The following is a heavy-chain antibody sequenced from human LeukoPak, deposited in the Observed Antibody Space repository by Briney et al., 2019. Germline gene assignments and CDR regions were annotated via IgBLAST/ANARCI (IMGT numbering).Heavy chain of an antibody. CDR2: IDPEDGKT. J-gene: IGHJ4*02. V-gene: IGHV1-69-2*01. D-gene: IGHD2-8*01. CDR3: ATERMARGVFDY. Sequence: ASVKISCKVSGYTFTDYYMHWVQQAPGKGLEWMGLIDPEDGKTIYAEKFQGRVTITADTSTDTAYMELSSLRSEDTAVYYCATERMARGVFDYWGQGTLVTVSS. CDR1: GYTFTDYY.